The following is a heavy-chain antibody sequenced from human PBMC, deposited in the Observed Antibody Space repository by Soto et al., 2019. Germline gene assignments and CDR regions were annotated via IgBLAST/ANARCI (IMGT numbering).Heavy chain of an antibody. Sequence: SQTLSLTCAISGDSVSSSSVTWNWIRQSPSRGLEWLGRTYYRSKWYNDYAESVKSRITINPDTSKNQFSLQMNSLRAEDTAVYYCAKDRGVVRGVIDAFDIWGQGTMVTVSS. V-gene: IGHV6-1*01. J-gene: IGHJ3*02. CDR3: AKDRGVVRGVIDAFDI. CDR2: TYYRSKWYN. D-gene: IGHD3-10*01. CDR1: GDSVSSSSVT.